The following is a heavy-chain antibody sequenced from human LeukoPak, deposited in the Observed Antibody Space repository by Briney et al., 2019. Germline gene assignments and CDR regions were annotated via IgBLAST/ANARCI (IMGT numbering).Heavy chain of an antibody. CDR1: GFTFSSYS. J-gene: IGHJ6*03. V-gene: IGHV3-48*04. CDR2: ISSSSSTI. Sequence: GGSLRLSCAASGFTFSSYSMNWVRQAPGKGLEWVSYISSSSSTIYYADSVKGRFTISRDNAKNSLYLQMNSLRAEDTAVYYCARIRGGSYYYYYMDVWGKGTTVTVSS. D-gene: IGHD1-26*01. CDR3: ARIRGGSYYYYYMDV.